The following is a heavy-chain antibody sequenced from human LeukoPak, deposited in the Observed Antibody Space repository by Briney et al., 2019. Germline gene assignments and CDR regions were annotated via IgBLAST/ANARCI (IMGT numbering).Heavy chain of an antibody. CDR1: GFTFSSYS. V-gene: IGHV3-21*01. J-gene: IGHJ5*02. CDR2: ISSSSSYI. Sequence: GGSLRLSCAASGFTFSSYSMNWVRQAPGKGLEWVSSISSSSSYIYYADSVKGRFTISRDNAKNSLYLQMNSLRAEDTAVYYCARVVLLWFGECDNWFDPWGQGTLVTVSS. D-gene: IGHD3-10*01. CDR3: ARVVLLWFGECDNWFDP.